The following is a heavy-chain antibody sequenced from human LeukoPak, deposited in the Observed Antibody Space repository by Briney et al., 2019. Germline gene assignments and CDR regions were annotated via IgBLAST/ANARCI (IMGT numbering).Heavy chain of an antibody. CDR2: ISYDGSNK. CDR3: AKTIDTSSSWYGGFDY. CDR1: GFTFSSYG. J-gene: IGHJ4*02. D-gene: IGHD6-13*01. Sequence: PGGSLRLSCAASGFTFSSYGMHWVRQAPGKGLEWVAVISYDGSNKYYADSVKGRFTISRDNSKNTLYLQMNSLRAEDTAVYYCAKTIDTSSSWYGGFDYWGQGTLVTVSS. V-gene: IGHV3-30*18.